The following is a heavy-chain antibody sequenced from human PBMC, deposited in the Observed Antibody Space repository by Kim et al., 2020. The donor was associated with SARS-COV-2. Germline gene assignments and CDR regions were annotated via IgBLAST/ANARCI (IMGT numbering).Heavy chain of an antibody. Sequence: ASVKVSCKASGYTFTSYGISWVRQAPGQGLEWMGWISAYNGNTNYAQKLQGRVTMTTDTSTSTAYMELRSLRSDDTAVYYCAGHTPGSGYYYRDAFDIWGQGTMVTVSS. CDR3: AGHTPGSGYYYRDAFDI. V-gene: IGHV1-18*04. D-gene: IGHD3-3*01. CDR2: ISAYNGNT. CDR1: GYTFTSYG. J-gene: IGHJ3*02.